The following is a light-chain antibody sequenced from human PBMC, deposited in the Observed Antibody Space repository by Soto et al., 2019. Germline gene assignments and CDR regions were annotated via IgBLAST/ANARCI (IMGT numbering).Light chain of an antibody. V-gene: IGKV3-20*01. J-gene: IGKJ1*01. CDR1: QSVSSNY. Sequence: EVMLTQSPGTLSLSPGERATLSCRASQSVSSNYLAWYQQKAGQAPRLLIYGASNRATGIPDRFSGSGSGXDXXXXXXXLXPEDFAXXXXXQYDTSPRTFGQGTKVEFK. CDR2: GAS. CDR3: XQYDTSPRT.